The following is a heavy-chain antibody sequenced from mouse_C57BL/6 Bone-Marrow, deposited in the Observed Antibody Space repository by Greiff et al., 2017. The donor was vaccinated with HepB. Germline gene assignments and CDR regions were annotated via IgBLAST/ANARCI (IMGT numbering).Heavy chain of an antibody. D-gene: IGHD1-1*01. V-gene: IGHV1-82*01. CDR2: IYPGDGDT. CDR3: ARARIYYGDY. J-gene: IGHJ2*01. CDR1: GYAFSSTW. Sequence: VKLLESGPELVKPGASVKISCKASGYAFSSTWMNWVKQRPGKGLEWIGRIYPGDGDTNYNGKFKGKATLTADKSSSTAYMQLSSLTSEDSAVYFCARARIYYGDYWGQGTTLTVSS.